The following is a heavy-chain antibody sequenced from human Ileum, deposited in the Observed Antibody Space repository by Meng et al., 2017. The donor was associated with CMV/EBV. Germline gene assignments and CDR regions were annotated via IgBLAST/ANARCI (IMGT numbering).Heavy chain of an antibody. J-gene: IGHJ4*02. V-gene: IGHV3-30-3*01. CDR2: VSYDGSIK. CDR3: AREPYGSGSYYNVRRGFDY. D-gene: IGHD3-10*01. Sequence: SRYTVHWVRQAPGKGLEWVAIVSYDGSIKYYVDSVRGRFTISRDNSKNTLYLQMNSLRAEDTAVYYCAREPYGSGSYYNVRRGFDYWGQGALVTVSS. CDR1: SRYT.